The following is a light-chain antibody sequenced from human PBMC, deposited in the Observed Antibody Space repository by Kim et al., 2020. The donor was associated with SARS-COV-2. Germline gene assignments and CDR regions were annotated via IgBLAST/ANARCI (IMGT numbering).Light chain of an antibody. CDR2: DVS. V-gene: IGLV2-14*03. CDR3: SSYTSSSTVV. Sequence: QSALTQPASVSGSPGQSITISCTGTSSDVGGYNYVSWYQQHPGKAPKLMIYDVSNRPSVVSNRSSGSKSGNTASLTIPGLQAEDEADYYCSSYTSSSTVVFGGGTQLTV. J-gene: IGLJ2*01. CDR1: SSDVGGYNY.